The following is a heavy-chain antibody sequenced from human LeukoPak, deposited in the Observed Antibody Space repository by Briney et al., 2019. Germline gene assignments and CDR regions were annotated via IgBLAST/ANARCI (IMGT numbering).Heavy chain of an antibody. CDR2: IYYSGST. V-gene: IGHV4-30-4*01. CDR3: ARVPRATDTYYFDH. D-gene: IGHD4-17*01. Sequence: PSETLSLTCTVSGGSISSGDYYWSWIRQPPGKGLEWIGYIYYSGSTYYNPSLKSRVTISVDTSKNQFSLKLSSVTAADTAVYYCARVPRATDTYYFDHWGQGTLVTVSS. J-gene: IGHJ4*02. CDR1: GGSISSGDYY.